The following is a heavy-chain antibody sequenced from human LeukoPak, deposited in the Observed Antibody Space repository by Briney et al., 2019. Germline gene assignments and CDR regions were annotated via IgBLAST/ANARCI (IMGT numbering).Heavy chain of an antibody. D-gene: IGHD1-26*01. CDR1: GGSFSGYY. V-gene: IGHV4-34*09. CDR2: IYYSGST. CDR3: AREIEWELLSRYFDL. J-gene: IGHJ2*01. Sequence: TLSLTCAVYGGSFSGYYWSWIRQPPGKGLEWIGSIYYSGSTYYNPSLKSRVTISVDTSKNQFSLKLSSVTAADTAVYYCAREIEWELLSRYFDLWGRGTLVTVSS.